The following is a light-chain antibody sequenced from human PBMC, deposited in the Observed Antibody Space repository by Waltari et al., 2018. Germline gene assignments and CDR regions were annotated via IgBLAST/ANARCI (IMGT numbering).Light chain of an antibody. CDR3: MQGTHWPWT. Sequence: DVVMTQSLPSLPVTLGQPASMSCRSSQTLIYTDGNTYLSWFLQRPGQSPRRLIYKVSDRDPGVPDRFRGSGSGTDFTLRIKKVEAEDVGVYYCMQGTHWPWTFGQGTKMEIE. V-gene: IGKV2-30*01. CDR2: KVS. CDR1: QTLIYTDGNTY. J-gene: IGKJ1*01.